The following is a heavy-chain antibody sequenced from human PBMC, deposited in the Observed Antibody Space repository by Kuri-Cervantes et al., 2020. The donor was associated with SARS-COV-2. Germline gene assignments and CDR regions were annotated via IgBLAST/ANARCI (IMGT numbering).Heavy chain of an antibody. Sequence: ASVKVSCKASGYTFTSYAMHWVRQAPGQRLEWMGWINAGNGNTKYSQKSQGRVTITRDTSTSTAYMELSSLRSEDTAVYYCARRMVRGLYYYYGTDVWGQGTTVTVSS. CDR2: INAGNGNT. D-gene: IGHD3-10*01. V-gene: IGHV1-3*01. J-gene: IGHJ6*02. CDR3: ARRMVRGLYYYYGTDV. CDR1: GYTFTSYA.